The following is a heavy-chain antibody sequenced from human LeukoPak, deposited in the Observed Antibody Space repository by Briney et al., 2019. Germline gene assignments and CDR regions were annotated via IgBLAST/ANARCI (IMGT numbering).Heavy chain of an antibody. CDR3: ARESPDSSGYCLQKYYYGMDV. J-gene: IGHJ6*02. CDR2: INPNSGGT. D-gene: IGHD3-22*01. CDR1: GYIFSNFF. Sequence: ASVTVSCRASGYIFSNFFSSYGITCVRQAPGQGLEWMGWINPNSGGTNYAQKFQGWVTMTRDTSISTAYMELSRLRSDDTAVYYCARESPDSSGYCLQKYYYGMDVWGQGTTVTVSS. V-gene: IGHV1-2*04.